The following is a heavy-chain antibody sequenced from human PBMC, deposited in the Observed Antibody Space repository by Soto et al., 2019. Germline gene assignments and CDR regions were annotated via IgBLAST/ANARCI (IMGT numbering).Heavy chain of an antibody. J-gene: IGHJ6*02. D-gene: IGHD3-22*01. CDR2: IIPTFGTA. CDR1: GCTFTSYR. CDR3: AKGGLIITGYGMDV. Sequence: SVTVSCKASGCTFTSYRSNWVRQAPGQGLEGIGEIIPTFGTANYAQQSQARVTINADKSTSTANMELSSLTSEETAVDYCAKGGLIITGYGMDVWGQGTTVTVSS. V-gene: IGHV1-69*06.